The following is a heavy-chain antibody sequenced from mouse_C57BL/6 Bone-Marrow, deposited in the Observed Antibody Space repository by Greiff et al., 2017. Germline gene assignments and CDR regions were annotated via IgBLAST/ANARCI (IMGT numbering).Heavy chain of an antibody. D-gene: IGHD2-5*01. J-gene: IGHJ2*01. V-gene: IGHV1-4*01. CDR1: GYPFTSYT. CDR2: INPSSGYT. Sequence: QVHVKQSGAELARPGASGKMSCKASGYPFTSYTMHWVKQRPGTGLEWIGYINPSSGYTKYNQKFKDKATWTADTSSRPAYMQLSSLTSEDSAVYDLARLESNYGGYYFDYGGQGTTLTVSS. CDR3: ARLESNYGGYYFDY.